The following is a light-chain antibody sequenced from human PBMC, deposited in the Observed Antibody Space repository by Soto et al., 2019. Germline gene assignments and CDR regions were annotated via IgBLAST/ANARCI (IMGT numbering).Light chain of an antibody. CDR1: SSDVGAYNR. Sequence: QSALTQPASVSGSPGQSISISCTGTSSDVGAYNRVSWYQHHPGKAPKLMIYEVTNRPSGVSNRFSGSKSANTASLTISGLQAEDEANYYCTSYTSADSWVFGGGTKLTV. V-gene: IGLV2-14*01. CDR3: TSYTSADSWV. CDR2: EVT. J-gene: IGLJ3*02.